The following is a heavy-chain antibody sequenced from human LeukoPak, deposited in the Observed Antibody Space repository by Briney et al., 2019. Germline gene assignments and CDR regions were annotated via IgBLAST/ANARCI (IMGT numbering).Heavy chain of an antibody. CDR1: RGTFSSYA. D-gene: IGHD4-17*01. CDR2: IIPIFGTA. V-gene: IGHV1-69*13. CDR3: ARPNPDYGDYVTLINWFDP. Sequence: SVKVSCKASRGTFSSYAISWVRQAAGQGLEWMGGIIPIFGTANYAQKFQGRVTITADESTSTAYMELSSLRSEDTAVYYCARPNPDYGDYVTLINWFDPWGQGTLVTVSS. J-gene: IGHJ5*02.